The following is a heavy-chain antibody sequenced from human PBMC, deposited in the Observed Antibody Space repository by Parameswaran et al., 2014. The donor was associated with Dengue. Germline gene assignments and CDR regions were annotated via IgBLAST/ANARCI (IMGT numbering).Heavy chain of an antibody. D-gene: IGHD6-19*01. CDR3: ARSNSGWYDY. CDR2: INPNSGGT. Sequence: WVRQAPGQGLEWMGWINPNSGGTNYAQKFQGRVTMTRDTSISTAYMELSRLRSDDTAVYYCARSNSGWYDYWGQGTLVTSPQ. V-gene: IGHV1-2*02. J-gene: IGHJ4*02.